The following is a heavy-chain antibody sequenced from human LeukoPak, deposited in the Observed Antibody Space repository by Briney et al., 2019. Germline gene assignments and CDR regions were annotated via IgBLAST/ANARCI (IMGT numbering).Heavy chain of an antibody. CDR3: ARDKGGATMGRARYYFDY. D-gene: IGHD5-12*01. V-gene: IGHV1-2*02. CDR1: GYTFTVYY. CDR2: INPNSGGT. Sequence: ASVKVSCKASGYTFTVYYMHWVRQAPGQGLEWMGWINPNSGGTNYAQKFQGRVTMTRDTSISTAYMELSRLRSDDTAVYYCARDKGGATMGRARYYFDYWGQGTLVTVSS. J-gene: IGHJ4*02.